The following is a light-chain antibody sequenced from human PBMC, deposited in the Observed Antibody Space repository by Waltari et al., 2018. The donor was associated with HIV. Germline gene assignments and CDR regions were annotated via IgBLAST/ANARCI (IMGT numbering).Light chain of an antibody. CDR3: SAYAGSNNVG. CDR2: QVT. V-gene: IGLV2-8*01. J-gene: IGLJ2*01. CDR1: SSDVGGYNF. Sequence: QSALTQPPSASGSPGQSVTISCTGTSSDVGGYNFVSWYQQHPGKAPKLMIFQVTKRPSGVPARFAGSKSGNTASLTVSGLQADDEADYYCSAYAGSNNVGFGGGTKLTVL.